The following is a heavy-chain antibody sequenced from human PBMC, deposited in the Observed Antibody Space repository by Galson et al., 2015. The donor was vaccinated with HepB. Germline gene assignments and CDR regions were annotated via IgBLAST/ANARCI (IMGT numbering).Heavy chain of an antibody. CDR1: GDSISSFY. CDR3: ARGPRRAPKDDRSGFDM. V-gene: IGHV4-59*01. Sequence: VSGDSISSFYWSWIRQPPGKGLEWIGYVYYSGTTNYKPSLKSRVTISVDSSKNQVSLRLSSVTAADTGMYYCARGPRRAPKDDRSGFDMWGQGTMVTVSS. D-gene: IGHD3-22*01. J-gene: IGHJ3*02. CDR2: VYYSGTT.